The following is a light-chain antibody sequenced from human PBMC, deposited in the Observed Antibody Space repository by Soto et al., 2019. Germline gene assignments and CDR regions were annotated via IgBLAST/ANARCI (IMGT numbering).Light chain of an antibody. V-gene: IGLV1-40*01. J-gene: IGLJ1*01. Sequence: QAVVTQPPSVSGAPGQRVTISCTGSSSNIGAGYDVHWYQQLPGTAPKLLIYGNNNRPSGVPDRFSVSKSGTSASLAITGLQAEDEADYYCQSYDSNLSGDVFGTGTQLTVL. CDR3: QSYDSNLSGDV. CDR1: SSNIGAGYD. CDR2: GNN.